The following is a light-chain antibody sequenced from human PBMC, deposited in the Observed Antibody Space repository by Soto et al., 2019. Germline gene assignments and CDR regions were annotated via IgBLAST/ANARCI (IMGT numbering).Light chain of an antibody. CDR1: QNINIY. V-gene: IGKV1-33*01. CDR2: DAS. Sequence: DIQMTQSPSSLSASVGDRVTITCQASQNINIYLNWYQQSPGRAPKLLIYDASSLEKGVPSRFSGTGSGTHFTLTISSLQPEDIATYYWQPYDDLPFTFGPGTKVDIK. J-gene: IGKJ3*01. CDR3: QPYDDLPFT.